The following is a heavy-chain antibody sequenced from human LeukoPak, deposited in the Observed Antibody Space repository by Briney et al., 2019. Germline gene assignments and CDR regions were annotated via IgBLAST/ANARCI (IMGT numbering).Heavy chain of an antibody. CDR3: ARERAITMIVVARRSAFDI. Sequence: PSETLSLTCAVSGYSISSGYYWGWIRQTPGKGLDGIGSIYHSGSTYYNPSLKSRVTISVDTSKNQFSLKLSSVTAADTAVYYCARERAITMIVVARRSAFDIWGQGTMVTVSS. D-gene: IGHD3-22*01. CDR2: IYHSGST. CDR1: GYSISSGYY. V-gene: IGHV4-38-2*02. J-gene: IGHJ3*02.